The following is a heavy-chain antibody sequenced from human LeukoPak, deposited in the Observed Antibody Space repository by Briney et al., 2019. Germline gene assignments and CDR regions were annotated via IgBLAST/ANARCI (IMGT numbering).Heavy chain of an antibody. V-gene: IGHV3-21*01. CDR3: ARDGMGGYFDY. CDR1: GFTFSSYS. Sequence: GGSLRLSCAASGFTFSSYSMNWVRQAPGKGLEWVSSISSSSSYIYYADSVKGRFTISRDSAKNSLYLQMNSLRAEDTAVYYCARDGMGGYFDYWGQGTLVTVSS. J-gene: IGHJ4*02. D-gene: IGHD3-16*01. CDR2: ISSSSSYI.